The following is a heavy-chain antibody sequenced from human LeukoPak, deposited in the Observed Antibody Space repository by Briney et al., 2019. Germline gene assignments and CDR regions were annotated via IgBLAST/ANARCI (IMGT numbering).Heavy chain of an antibody. J-gene: IGHJ4*02. CDR1: GFTFSDYY. CDR2: ISSSGSTI. D-gene: IGHD3-16*01. Sequence: GGSLRLSCAASGFTFSDYYMSWIRQAPGKGLEWVSYISSSGSTIYYADSVKGRFTISRGNAKNTLYLQMNSLRAEDTAVYYCARVRWGGLYYFDYWGQGTLVTVSS. CDR3: ARVRWGGLYYFDY. V-gene: IGHV3-11*04.